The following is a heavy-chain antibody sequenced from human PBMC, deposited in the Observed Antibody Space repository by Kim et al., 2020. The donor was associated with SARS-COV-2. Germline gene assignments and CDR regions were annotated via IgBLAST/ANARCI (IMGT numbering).Heavy chain of an antibody. D-gene: IGHD2-2*01. J-gene: IGHJ3*02. CDR3: ARDQLLSPVGAFDI. V-gene: IGHV5-51*01. Sequence: SPSFQGQVTISADKSISTAYLQWSSLKASDTAMYYCARDQLLSPVGAFDIWGQGTMVTVSS.